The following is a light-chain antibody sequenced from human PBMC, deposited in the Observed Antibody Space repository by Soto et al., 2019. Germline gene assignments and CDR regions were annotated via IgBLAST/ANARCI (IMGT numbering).Light chain of an antibody. CDR1: QSVSSSY. CDR2: GAS. V-gene: IGKV3-20*01. CDR3: QQYGSSPWWT. J-gene: IGKJ1*01. Sequence: IALTQSPATLSLSPWETSSPSPIATQSVSSSYLAWYQQKPGQAPRLLIYGASSRATGIPDRFSGSGSGTDFTLTISRLEPEDFAVYYCQQYGSSPWWTFGQGTKVDNK.